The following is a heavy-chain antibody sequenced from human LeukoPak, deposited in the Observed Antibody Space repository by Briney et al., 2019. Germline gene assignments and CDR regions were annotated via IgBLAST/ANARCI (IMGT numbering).Heavy chain of an antibody. D-gene: IGHD3-3*01. CDR1: GGSISSSSYY. J-gene: IGHJ6*03. V-gene: IGHV4-39*01. CDR3: ASFYDGYEYYYYYMDV. CDR2: IYYSGST. Sequence: SETLSLTCTVSGGSISSSSYYWGWIRQPPGKGLEWIGSIYYSGSTYYNLSLKSRVTISVDTSKNQFSLKLSSVTAADTAVYYCASFYDGYEYYYYYMDVWGKGTTVTVSS.